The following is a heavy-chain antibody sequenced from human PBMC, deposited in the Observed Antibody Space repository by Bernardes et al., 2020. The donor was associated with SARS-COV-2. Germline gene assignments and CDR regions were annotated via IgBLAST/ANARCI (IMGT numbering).Heavy chain of an antibody. D-gene: IGHD6-6*01. CDR3: AKGGLTAARGSLDY. CDR1: GFTFTTYA. Sequence: GGSLRLSCAASGFTFTTYAMSWVRQAPGKGLEWVSAISGSGGSTYYADSVKGRFTISRDNSKNTLYLQMNSLRAEDTAVYYCAKGGLTAARGSLDYWGQGTLVTVSS. J-gene: IGHJ4*02. CDR2: ISGSGGST. V-gene: IGHV3-23*01.